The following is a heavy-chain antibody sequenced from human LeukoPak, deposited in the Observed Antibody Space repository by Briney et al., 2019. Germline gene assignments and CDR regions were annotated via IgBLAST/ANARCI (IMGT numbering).Heavy chain of an antibody. CDR2: INHSGST. V-gene: IGHV4-34*01. CDR1: GGSFSGYY. J-gene: IGHJ4*02. Sequence: SETLSLTCAVYGGSFSGYYWSWIRQPPGKGLEWIGEINHSGSTNYNPSLKSRVTISVDTSKNQFSLKLSSVTAADTAVYYCARGGAVLGVVTVYYFDYWGQGTLVTVSS. CDR3: ARGGAVLGVVTVYYFDY. D-gene: IGHD3-3*01.